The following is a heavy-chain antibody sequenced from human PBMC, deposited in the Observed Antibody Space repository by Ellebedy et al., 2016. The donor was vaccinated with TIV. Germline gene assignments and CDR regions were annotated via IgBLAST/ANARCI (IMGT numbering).Heavy chain of an antibody. CDR1: GFAFSNYD. D-gene: IGHD3-10*01. J-gene: IGHJ3*01. CDR2: IGAIGGDT. V-gene: IGHV3-23*01. Sequence: GGSLRPSXAVSGFAFSNYDMAWVRQAPGKGLEWVSHIGAIGGDTHHADSVKGRFTVSRDYSENTLHLQMDNLRADDTAVYFCVKEAYYGENDAFDVWGQGTMVSVSS. CDR3: VKEAYYGENDAFDV.